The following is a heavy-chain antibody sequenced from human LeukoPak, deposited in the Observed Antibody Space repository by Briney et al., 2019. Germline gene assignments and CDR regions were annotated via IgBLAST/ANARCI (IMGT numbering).Heavy chain of an antibody. V-gene: IGHV4-31*03. Sequence: SETLSLTCTVSGGSISSGGYYWSWIRQHPGKGLEWIGYIYYSGSTYYNPSLKSRVTISVDTSKNQFSLKLSSVTAADTAVYYCARVGYSYGDYVWGQGTLVTVSS. J-gene: IGHJ4*02. CDR2: IYYSGST. CDR1: GGSISSGGYY. CDR3: ARVGYSYGDYV. D-gene: IGHD4-17*01.